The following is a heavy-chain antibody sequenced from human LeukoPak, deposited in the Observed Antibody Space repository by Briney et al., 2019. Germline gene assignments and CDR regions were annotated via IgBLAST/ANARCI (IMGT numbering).Heavy chain of an antibody. CDR1: GYTFTSYG. D-gene: IGHD6-19*01. CDR3: ARSGGPGHSSGWYGELDY. CDR2: ISGYNGKT. Sequence: ASVKVSCKASGYTFTSYGICWVRQAPGQGLEWMGWISGYNGKTKYAQKFQGRVTMTTDTSTNTAYMELRSLSSDDTAVYYCARSGGPGHSSGWYGELDYWGQGTLVTVSS. V-gene: IGHV1-18*01. J-gene: IGHJ4*02.